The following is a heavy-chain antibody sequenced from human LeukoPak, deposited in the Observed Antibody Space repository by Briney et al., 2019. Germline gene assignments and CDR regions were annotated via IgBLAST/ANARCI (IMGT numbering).Heavy chain of an antibody. CDR3: AREYCSGGSCYYYYYMDV. V-gene: IGHV3-7*01. J-gene: IGHJ6*03. Sequence: GGSLRLSCVASGFTFSSYWMSWVRQAPGKGLEGVANIKQDGSEKYYVDSVKGRFTISRDNAKNSLYLQMNSLRAEDTAVYYRAREYCSGGSCYYYYYMDVWGKGTTVTVSS. CDR1: GFTFSSYW. CDR2: IKQDGSEK. D-gene: IGHD2-15*01.